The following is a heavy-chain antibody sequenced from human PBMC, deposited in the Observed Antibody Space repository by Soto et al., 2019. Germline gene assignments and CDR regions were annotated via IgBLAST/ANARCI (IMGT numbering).Heavy chain of an antibody. Sequence: ASVKVSCKASGYIFSAHYIHLVRQAPGQGLEWLGWINPHSGATNYAQKFLGRVTMSADSSASTAYMDLARLKSVDTAVYDCVRAHALGCSNWFDPWGRGTLVTVSS. CDR1: GYIFSAHY. J-gene: IGHJ5*02. CDR3: VRAHALGCSNWFDP. V-gene: IGHV1-2*02. D-gene: IGHD3-10*02. CDR2: INPHSGAT.